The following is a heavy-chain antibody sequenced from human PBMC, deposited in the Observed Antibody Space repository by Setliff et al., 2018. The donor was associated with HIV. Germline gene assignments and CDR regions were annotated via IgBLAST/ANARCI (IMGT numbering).Heavy chain of an antibody. CDR2: IAYSGTTMYF. V-gene: IGHV4-34*01. CDR3: ARGPPFAY. Sequence: SETLSLTCAVYGGSFSDYYWTWIRQSPGKGLEWIGDIAYSGTTMYFNYNPSLESRLSLSEDTSRHQFSLKLTSVTADDTGIYYCARGPPFAYWGQGLLVTVSS. CDR1: GGSFSDYY. J-gene: IGHJ4*02.